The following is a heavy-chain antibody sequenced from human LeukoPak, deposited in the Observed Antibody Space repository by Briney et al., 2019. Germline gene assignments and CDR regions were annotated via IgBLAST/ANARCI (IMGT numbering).Heavy chain of an antibody. Sequence: GGSLRLSCAASGFTFDDYAMHWVRQAPGKGLEWVSGISWNSGSIGYADSVKGRFTISRDDAKNSLYLQMNSLRAEDTAVYYCATSPEAFDIWGQGTMVTVSS. V-gene: IGHV3-9*01. CDR2: ISWNSGSI. CDR3: ATSPEAFDI. CDR1: GFTFDDYA. J-gene: IGHJ3*02.